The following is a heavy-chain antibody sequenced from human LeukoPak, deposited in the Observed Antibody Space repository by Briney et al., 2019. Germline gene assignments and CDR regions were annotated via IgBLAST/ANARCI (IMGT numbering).Heavy chain of an antibody. D-gene: IGHD3-10*01. CDR2: IYSGGST. CDR3: ARAKPKNMVRGLIMRRESRYYFDY. CDR1: GFIFSSYW. Sequence: GGSLRLSCAASGFIFSSYWMSWVRQAPGKGLEWVSVIYSGGSTYYADSVKGRFTISRDNSKSTLYIQMNSLRAEDTAVYYCARAKPKNMVRGLIMRRESRYYFDYWGQGTLVTVSS. V-gene: IGHV3-53*01. J-gene: IGHJ4*02.